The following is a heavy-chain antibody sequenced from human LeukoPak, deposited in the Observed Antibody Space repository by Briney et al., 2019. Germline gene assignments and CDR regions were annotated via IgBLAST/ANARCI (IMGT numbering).Heavy chain of an antibody. J-gene: IGHJ4*02. Sequence: TGGSLRLSCAASGFTFSSYGMNWVRQAPGKGLEWVAVIWYDGSNKYYADSVKGRFTISRDNSKNTLYLQMNSLRAEDTAVYYCARDGVAAATDYWGQGTLVTVSS. V-gene: IGHV3-33*01. CDR2: IWYDGSNK. CDR1: GFTFSSYG. CDR3: ARDGVAAATDY. D-gene: IGHD6-13*01.